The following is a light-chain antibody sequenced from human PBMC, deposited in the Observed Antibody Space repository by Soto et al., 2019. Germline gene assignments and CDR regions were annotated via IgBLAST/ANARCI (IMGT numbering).Light chain of an antibody. J-gene: IGKJ2*01. CDR2: MAS. CDR3: QQSYSPPYT. V-gene: IGKV1-39*01. CDR1: QSISNY. Sequence: DLQMTQSPSSLSASVGDRVTITCRASQSISNYLNWYQQKPGKAPNLLIYMASKLHSGVPSRFSASGSGTDFTLTISSLNPKDFATYPGQQSYSPPYTFGRGPKLDIK.